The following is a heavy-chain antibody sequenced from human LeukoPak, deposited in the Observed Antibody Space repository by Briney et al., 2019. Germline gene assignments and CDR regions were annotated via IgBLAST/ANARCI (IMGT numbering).Heavy chain of an antibody. V-gene: IGHV4-39*01. CDR1: GGSISSSSYY. J-gene: IGHJ6*03. Sequence: LSETLSLTCTVSGGSISSSSYYWGWIRQPPGKGLEWIGSIYYSGSTYYNPSLKSRVTISVDTFKNQFSRKLSSVTAADTAVYYCASRYSSSWYDFFYMDVWGKGTTVTVSS. CDR2: IYYSGST. D-gene: IGHD6-13*01. CDR3: ASRYSSSWYDFFYMDV.